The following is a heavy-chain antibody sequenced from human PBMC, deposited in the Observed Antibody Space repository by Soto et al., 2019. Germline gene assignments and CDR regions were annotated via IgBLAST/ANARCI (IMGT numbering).Heavy chain of an antibody. V-gene: IGHV3-30*18. CDR2: ISYDGSNK. Sequence: GGSLRLSCAASGFTFSSYGMHWVRQAPGKGLEWVAVISYDGSNKYYADSVKGRFTISRDNSKNTLYLQMNSLRAEDTAVYYCAKEGARGSGYYFRPPYYYGMDVWGQGTTVTVSS. CDR3: AKEGARGSGYYFRPPYYYGMDV. CDR1: GFTFSSYG. J-gene: IGHJ6*02. D-gene: IGHD3-22*01.